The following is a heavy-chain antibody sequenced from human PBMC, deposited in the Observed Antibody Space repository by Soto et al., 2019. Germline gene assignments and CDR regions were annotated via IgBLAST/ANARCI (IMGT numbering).Heavy chain of an antibody. V-gene: IGHV1-69*06. J-gene: IGHJ4*02. CDR1: GGTLSSFINYP. Sequence: QMQLVQSGAEVKKPGSSVKVSCKASGGTLSSFINYPINWVRQAPGQGLEWMGGIGPNVGTANYAQKFQGRVTITADKSTGTAYMELSSLRSEDTALYYCARRDTSGFLRYFDNWGQGTLVTVSS. CDR2: IGPNVGTA. D-gene: IGHD3-3*01. CDR3: ARRDTSGFLRYFDN.